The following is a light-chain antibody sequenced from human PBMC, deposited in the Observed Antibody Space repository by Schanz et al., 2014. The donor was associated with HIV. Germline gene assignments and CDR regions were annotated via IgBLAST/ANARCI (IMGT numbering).Light chain of an antibody. CDR3: AAWDDSLKGWV. J-gene: IGLJ3*02. Sequence: QSVLTQPPSVSGTPGQRVTILCSGSSSNIGINTGNWYHHPPGTAPKLLMYANKGRPSGVPDRFSGSGSGTSASLAISGLQSDDEADYYCAAWDDSLKGWVFGGGTKLTVL. V-gene: IGLV1-44*01. CDR1: SSNIGINT. CDR2: ANK.